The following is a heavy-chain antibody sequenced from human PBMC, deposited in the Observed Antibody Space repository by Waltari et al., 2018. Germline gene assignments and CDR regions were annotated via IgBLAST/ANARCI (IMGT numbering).Heavy chain of an antibody. V-gene: IGHV4-34*01. D-gene: IGHD6-13*01. CDR2: SNHSGST. Sequence: QVQLQQWGAGLLKPSETLSLTCAVYGGSFSGYYWSWIRQPPGKGLEWIGESNHSGSTNSNPSLRSRVTISVATSKNQFSLKLSSVTAADTAVYYCARSARYSSSSRRGRWFDPWGQGTLVTVSS. CDR1: GGSFSGYY. CDR3: ARSARYSSSSRRGRWFDP. J-gene: IGHJ5*02.